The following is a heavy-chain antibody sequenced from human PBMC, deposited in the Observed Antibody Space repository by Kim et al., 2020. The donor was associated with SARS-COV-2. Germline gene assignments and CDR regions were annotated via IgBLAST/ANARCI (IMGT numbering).Heavy chain of an antibody. D-gene: IGHD5-12*01. CDR3: ARGDGYNTFLFDY. CDR1: GGSMSRNY. Sequence: SETLSLTCAVSGGSMSRNYWSWIRQSPGKRLEWIGHIYYNGNTNYNPSLKSRVTISIDMSKKQFYLKLSSVTAADTAMYYCARGDGYNTFLFDYWGQGTLATVSS. CDR2: IYYNGNT. V-gene: IGHV4-59*01. J-gene: IGHJ4*02.